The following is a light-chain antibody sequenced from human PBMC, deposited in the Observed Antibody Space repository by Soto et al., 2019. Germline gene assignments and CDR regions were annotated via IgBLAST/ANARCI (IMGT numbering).Light chain of an antibody. CDR3: QQYASSPLT. V-gene: IGKV3-20*01. Sequence: EIVLTQSPGTLSLSPGERATLSCRASQSVGSNYLAWYQQKPGQAPRLLIHGASNRATGIPDRFSGSGSGTDFTLTISRLEPEDFAVYYCQQYASSPLTFGGGTEVEIK. CDR1: QSVGSNY. CDR2: GAS. J-gene: IGKJ4*01.